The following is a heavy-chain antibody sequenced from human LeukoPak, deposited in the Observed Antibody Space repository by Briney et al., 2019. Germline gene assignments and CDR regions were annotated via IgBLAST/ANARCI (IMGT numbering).Heavy chain of an antibody. CDR2: MNPNSGNT. J-gene: IGHJ6*02. CDR3: ARGGAVHPYYYYYGMDV. D-gene: IGHD3-10*01. V-gene: IGHV1-8*01. CDR1: GYTFTSYD. Sequence: ASVKVSCKASGYTFTSYDINWVRQATGQGLEWMGWMNPNSGNTGYAQKFQGRVTMTRNTSISTAYMELSSLRSEDTAVYYCARGGAVHPYYYYYGMDVWGQGTTVTVSS.